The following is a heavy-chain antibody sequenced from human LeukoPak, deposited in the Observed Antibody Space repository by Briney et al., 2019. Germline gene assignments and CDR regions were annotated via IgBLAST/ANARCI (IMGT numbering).Heavy chain of an antibody. CDR1: GGTFSSYA. CDR2: ISYDGSNK. CDR3: ARDPAATGTLDY. Sequence: SCKASGGTFSSYAMHWVRQAPGKGLEWVAVISYDGSNKYYADSVKGRFTISRDNSKNTLYLQMNSLRAEDTAVYYCARDPAATGTLDYWGQGTLVTVSS. D-gene: IGHD1-1*01. J-gene: IGHJ4*02. V-gene: IGHV3-30-3*01.